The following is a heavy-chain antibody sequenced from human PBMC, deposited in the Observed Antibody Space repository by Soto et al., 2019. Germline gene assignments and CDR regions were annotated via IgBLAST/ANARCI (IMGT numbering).Heavy chain of an antibody. D-gene: IGHD2-2*02. V-gene: IGHV1-69*12. CDR1: GGTFSSYA. J-gene: IGHJ3*02. CDR2: IIPIFGTA. CDR3: AREYQLQYKTSDDAFDI. Sequence: QVQLVQSGAEVKKPGSSVKVSCKASGGTFSSYAISWVRQAPGQGLEWMGGIIPIFGTANYAQKFQGRVTITADESTSTADMELSSLRSEDTAVYYCAREYQLQYKTSDDAFDIWGQGTMVTVSS.